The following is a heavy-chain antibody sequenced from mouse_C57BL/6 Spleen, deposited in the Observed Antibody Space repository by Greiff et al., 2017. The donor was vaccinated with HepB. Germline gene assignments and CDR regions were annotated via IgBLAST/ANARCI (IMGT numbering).Heavy chain of an antibody. D-gene: IGHD2-12*01. J-gene: IGHJ2*01. CDR2: INPTNGGT. Sequence: VQLQQPGTELVQPGASVKLSCKASGYTFPSYWMHWVKQRPGQGLEWIGNINPTNGGTNYNEKFKSKATLTVDKSSSTAYMQLSSLTSEDSAVYYCARGELYYSNFDYWGQGTTLTVAS. CDR1: GYTFPSYW. V-gene: IGHV1-53*01. CDR3: ARGELYYSNFDY.